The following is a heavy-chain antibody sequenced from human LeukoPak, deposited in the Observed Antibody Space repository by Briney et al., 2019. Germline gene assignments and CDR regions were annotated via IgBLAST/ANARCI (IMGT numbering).Heavy chain of an antibody. D-gene: IGHD5-18*01. CDR1: GFTFSNFG. V-gene: IGHV3-30*18. CDR3: AKEEPLYSYESGAFDI. CDR2: ISYDGSNK. J-gene: IGHJ3*02. Sequence: QPGGSLRLSCTASGFTFSNFGMHWVRQAPGKGLEWVAVISYDGSNKYYADSVRGRFTISRDNSKNTLYLQMNSLRAEDTAVYYCAKEEPLYSYESGAFDIWGQGTMVTVSS.